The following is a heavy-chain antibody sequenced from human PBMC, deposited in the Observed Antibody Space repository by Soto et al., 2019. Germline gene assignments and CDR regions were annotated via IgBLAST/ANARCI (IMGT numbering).Heavy chain of an antibody. D-gene: IGHD3-3*01. V-gene: IGHV3-33*01. CDR1: GFNFSTVG. J-gene: IGHJ4*02. CDR3: ARDVNKISFDN. CDR2: IWYDGSSK. Sequence: PGGSLRLSCVTSGFNFSTVGMHWVRQAPGKGLEWVAVIWYDGSSKYYADGSSKYYLDSVEGRFTISRNNFQNTLYLEMNSLRVEDTAVYYCARDVNKISFDNWGQGTLVTVSS.